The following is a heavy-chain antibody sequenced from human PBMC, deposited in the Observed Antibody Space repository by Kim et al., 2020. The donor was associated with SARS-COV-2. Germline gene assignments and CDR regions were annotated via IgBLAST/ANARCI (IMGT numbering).Heavy chain of an antibody. J-gene: IGHJ5*02. D-gene: IGHD3-10*01. CDR1: GGTFSSYA. V-gene: IGHV1-69*13. CDR2: IIPIFGTA. Sequence: SVKVSCKASGGTFSSYAISWVRQAPGQGLEWMGGIIPIFGTANYAQKFQGRVTITADESTSTAYMELSSLRSEDTAVYYCARDPFGEPNWFDPWGQGTLVTVSS. CDR3: ARDPFGEPNWFDP.